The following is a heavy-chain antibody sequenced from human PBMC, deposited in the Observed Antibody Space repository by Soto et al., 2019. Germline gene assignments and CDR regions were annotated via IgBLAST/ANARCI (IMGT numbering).Heavy chain of an antibody. CDR2: IYNSGS. Sequence: QVQLQESGPGLVKPSETLSLTCTVPAPPISGHFWSWIRQPPGKGLEWIAYIYNSGSSYNPSLKSRVTISVDTSKNQLSLKLSSVIAADSAVYYCAINADVWGQGTTVTVSS. CDR3: AINADV. V-gene: IGHV4-59*08. J-gene: IGHJ6*02. CDR1: APPISGHF.